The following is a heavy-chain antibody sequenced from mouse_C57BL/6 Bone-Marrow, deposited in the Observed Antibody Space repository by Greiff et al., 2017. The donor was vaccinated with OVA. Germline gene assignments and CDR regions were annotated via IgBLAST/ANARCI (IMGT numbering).Heavy chain of an antibody. CDR3: ATYYYGSQVHYFDY. Sequence: QVQLQQSGAELVRPGASVKLSCKASGYTFTDYYINWVKQRPGQGLEWIARIYPGSGNNYYNEKFKGKATLTAEKSSSTSYMQLSSLTSEDYAVYFCATYYYGSQVHYFDYWGQGTTLTVSS. D-gene: IGHD1-1*01. CDR1: GYTFTDYY. CDR2: IYPGSGNN. V-gene: IGHV1-76*01. J-gene: IGHJ2*01.